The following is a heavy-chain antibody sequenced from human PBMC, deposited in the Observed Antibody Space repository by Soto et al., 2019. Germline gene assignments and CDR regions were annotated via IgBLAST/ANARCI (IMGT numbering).Heavy chain of an antibody. CDR1: GYTFTNYN. Sequence: QVQLVQSGAEVKKPGASVKVSCKTSGYTFTNYNINWVRQATGQGLEWRGWMNPNSGNTGYAQKFQGRVTMTRNTSITPAYMELRSLTSGDTAVYYCARAKPYSTSSPFDYWGQGTLVTVSS. V-gene: IGHV1-8*01. CDR2: MNPNSGNT. CDR3: ARAKPYSTSSPFDY. J-gene: IGHJ4*02. D-gene: IGHD6-6*01.